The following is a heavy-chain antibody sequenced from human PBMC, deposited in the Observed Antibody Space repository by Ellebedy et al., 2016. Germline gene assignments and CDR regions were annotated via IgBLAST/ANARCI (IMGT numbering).Heavy chain of an antibody. V-gene: IGHV3-66*01. CDR2: IYAGGTT. CDR3: ARGNTIPDPEPLDY. D-gene: IGHD1-14*01. CDR1: GFSVSSNY. J-gene: IGHJ4*02. Sequence: GESLKISCVISGFSVSSNYLSWVRQAPGKGLEWVSVIYAGGTTFYAASVKGRFTISRDNSKNTLYLQMNRLRAEDTAMYYCARGNTIPDPEPLDYWGQGTLVTVSS.